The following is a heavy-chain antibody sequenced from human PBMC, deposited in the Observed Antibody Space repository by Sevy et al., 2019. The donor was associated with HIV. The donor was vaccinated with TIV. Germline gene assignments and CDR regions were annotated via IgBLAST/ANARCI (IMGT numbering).Heavy chain of an antibody. CDR3: ARALQQPSYYYYYYGMDV. J-gene: IGHJ6*02. CDR2: INSDGSST. D-gene: IGHD6-13*01. V-gene: IGHV3-74*01. Sequence: GGSLRLSCAASGFTFSSYWMHWVRHAPGKGLVWVSRINSDGSSTSYADSVKGRFTISRDNAKNTLYLQMNSLRAEDTAVYYCARALQQPSYYYYYYGMDVWGQGTTVTVSS. CDR1: GFTFSSYW.